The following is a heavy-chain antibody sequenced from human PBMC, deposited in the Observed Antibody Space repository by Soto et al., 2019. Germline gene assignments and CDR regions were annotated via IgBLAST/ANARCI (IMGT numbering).Heavy chain of an antibody. CDR3: ARDRLGANYDFWSGYYTRYYYYGMDV. J-gene: IGHJ6*02. Sequence: ASVKVSCKAPGYTFTSYGISWVRQAPGQGLEWMGWISAYNGNTNYAQKLQGRVTMTTDTSTSTAYMELRSLRSDDTAVYYCARDRLGANYDFWSGYYTRYYYYGMDVWGQGTTVTVSS. D-gene: IGHD3-3*01. CDR2: ISAYNGNT. V-gene: IGHV1-18*01. CDR1: GYTFTSYG.